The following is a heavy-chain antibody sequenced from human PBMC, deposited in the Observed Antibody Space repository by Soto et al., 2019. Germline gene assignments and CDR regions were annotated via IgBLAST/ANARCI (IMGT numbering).Heavy chain of an antibody. CDR1: GFTFSSYA. V-gene: IGHV3-23*01. CDR2: ISGSGGST. D-gene: IGHD1-20*01. J-gene: IGHJ5*02. CDR3: AKDRSRYMEWFDP. Sequence: QPVGSLRLSCAATGFTFSSYAMSWVRQAPGKGLEWVSAISGSGGSTYYADSVKGRFTISRDNSKNTLYLQMNSLRAEDTAVYYCAKDRSRYMEWFDPWGQGTLVTVSS.